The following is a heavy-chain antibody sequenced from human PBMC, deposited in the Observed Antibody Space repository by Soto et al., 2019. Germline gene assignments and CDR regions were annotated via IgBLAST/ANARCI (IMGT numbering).Heavy chain of an antibody. V-gene: IGHV6-1*01. Sequence: SQTLSLTCAISGDSGSNNTASWNWIRQSPSRGLEWLGRTYFRSKWYNDYAVSVKSRIIINPDTSNNQFSLQLNSVTPEDTAVYFCAKGDNLGPKTGYAFDPWGQGIMVTVSS. J-gene: IGHJ5*02. D-gene: IGHD5-12*01. CDR2: TYFRSKWYN. CDR1: GDSGSNNTAS. CDR3: AKGDNLGPKTGYAFDP.